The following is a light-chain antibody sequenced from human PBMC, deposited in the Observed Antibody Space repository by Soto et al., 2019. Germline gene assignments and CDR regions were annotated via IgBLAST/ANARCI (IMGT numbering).Light chain of an antibody. CDR1: QSLSSSD. Sequence: EIVLTQSPGTLSLSPGQRATLSCRASQSLSSSDLAWYQQKPGQTPRPLIYRASTRAAGITDRFSGSGSGTDFTLTISRVEPEEFAVYYCQQYDNSLYTFGQGTKLEIK. J-gene: IGKJ2*01. CDR2: RAS. CDR3: QQYDNSLYT. V-gene: IGKV3-20*01.